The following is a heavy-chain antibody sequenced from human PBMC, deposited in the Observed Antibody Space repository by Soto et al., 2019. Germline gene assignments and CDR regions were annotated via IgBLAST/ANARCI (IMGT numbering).Heavy chain of an antibody. V-gene: IGHV6-1*01. CDR2: TYYRSQWYY. CDR3: VRLIGNSWLDQ. CDR1: AASASSNSTP. J-gene: IGHJ4*02. D-gene: IGHD2-15*01. Sequence: SQPLSLTCAISAASASSNSTPRSWSRHAPSLHLEWLGRTYYRSQWYYDYAVSVKSRISINPDTSKNQFSLQLDSLTPEDTAVYFCVRLIGNSWLDQWGKGTLVTVSS.